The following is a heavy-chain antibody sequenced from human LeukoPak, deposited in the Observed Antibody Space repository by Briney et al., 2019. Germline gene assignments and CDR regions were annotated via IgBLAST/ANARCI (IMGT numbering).Heavy chain of an antibody. Sequence: GGSLRLSCAASGFTFSSYGMHWVRPAPGKGLEWVAVIWYDGSNKYYADSVKGRFTISRDNSKNTLYLQMNSLRAEDTAVYYCAREGYSYGYMAFDIWGQGTMVTVSS. CDR2: IWYDGSNK. CDR3: AREGYSYGYMAFDI. D-gene: IGHD5-18*01. CDR1: GFTFSSYG. V-gene: IGHV3-33*01. J-gene: IGHJ3*02.